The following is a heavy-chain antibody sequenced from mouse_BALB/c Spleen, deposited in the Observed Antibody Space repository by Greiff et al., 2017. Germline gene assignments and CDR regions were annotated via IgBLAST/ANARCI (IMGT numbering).Heavy chain of an antibody. V-gene: IGHV3-8*02. Sequence: EVMLVESGPSLVKPSQTLSLTCSVTGYSITSGYWNWIRKFPGNKLEYMGYISYSGSTYYNPPLKSRISITRDTSKNQSYLLLNSVTTEDTATYYCAGYEAMDYWGQGTSVTVSS. CDR2: ISYSGST. CDR3: AGYEAMDY. J-gene: IGHJ4*01. CDR1: GYSITSGY.